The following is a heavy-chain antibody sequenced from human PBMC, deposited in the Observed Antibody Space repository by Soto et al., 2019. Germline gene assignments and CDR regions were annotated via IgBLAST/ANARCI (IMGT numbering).Heavy chain of an antibody. CDR3: ARALLRGSYRPLDY. D-gene: IGHD3-16*02. Sequence: GCPRLSCAASGFTFSSYWMSWVRQAPGKGLEWVANIKQDGSEKYYVDSVKGRFTISRDNAKNSLYLQMNSLRAEDTAVYYCARALLRGSYRPLDYWGQGTLVTVSS. CDR2: IKQDGSEK. V-gene: IGHV3-7*01. CDR1: GFTFSSYW. J-gene: IGHJ4*02.